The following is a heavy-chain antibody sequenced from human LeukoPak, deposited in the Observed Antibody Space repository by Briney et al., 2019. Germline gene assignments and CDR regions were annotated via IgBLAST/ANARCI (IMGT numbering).Heavy chain of an antibody. CDR3: VRGDLGNFDY. V-gene: IGHV3-64*01. Sequence: PGGSLRLSCAASGFTFSSYAMHWVRQAPGKGLEYVSTVNSNGGSTYYANSVKGRFTISRDNSKNTLYLQMGSLRAEDMAVYYCVRGDLGNFDYWGQGTLVTVSS. J-gene: IGHJ4*02. CDR2: VNSNGGST. D-gene: IGHD3-16*01. CDR1: GFTFSSYA.